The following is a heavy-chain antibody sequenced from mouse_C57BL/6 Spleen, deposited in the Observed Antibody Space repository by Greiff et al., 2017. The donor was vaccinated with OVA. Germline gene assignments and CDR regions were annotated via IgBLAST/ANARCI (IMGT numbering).Heavy chain of an antibody. D-gene: IGHD2-4*01. J-gene: IGHJ3*01. V-gene: IGHV1-52*01. CDR2: IDPSDSET. CDR1: GYTFTSYW. CDR3: ARNYDYDGGFAY. Sequence: VQLQQPGAELVRPGSSVKLSCKASGYTFTSYWMHWVQQRPIQGLEWIGNIDPSDSETHYNQKFKDKATLTVDKSSSTAYMQLSRLTSEDSAVYYCARNYDYDGGFAYWGQGTLVTVSA.